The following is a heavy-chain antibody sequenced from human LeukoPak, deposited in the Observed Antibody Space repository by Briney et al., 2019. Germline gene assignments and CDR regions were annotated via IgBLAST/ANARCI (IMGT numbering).Heavy chain of an antibody. CDR1: GFTFSDYY. Sequence: GGSLRLSCAASGFTFSDYYMSWIRQAPGKGLEWVSYISSSGSTIYYADSVKGRFTISRDNAKNSLYLQMNSLGAEDTAVYYCAVDIVVVPAAMSDYWGQGTLVTVSS. D-gene: IGHD2-2*03. V-gene: IGHV3-11*01. J-gene: IGHJ4*02. CDR2: ISSSGSTI. CDR3: AVDIVVVPAAMSDY.